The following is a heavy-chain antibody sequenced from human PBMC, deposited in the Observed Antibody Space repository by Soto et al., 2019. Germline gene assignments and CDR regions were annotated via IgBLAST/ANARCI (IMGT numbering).Heavy chain of an antibody. V-gene: IGHV1-3*01. J-gene: IGHJ4*02. CDR1: GYTFTSYG. D-gene: IGHD3-3*01. Sequence: ASVKVSCTASGYTFTSYGISWVRQAPGQGLEWMGWINAGNGNTKYSQKFQGRVTITRDTSASTAYMELSSLRSEDTAVYYCARPYYDFWSGYYKGVVFGYWGQGTLVTVSS. CDR3: ARPYYDFWSGYYKGVVFGY. CDR2: INAGNGNT.